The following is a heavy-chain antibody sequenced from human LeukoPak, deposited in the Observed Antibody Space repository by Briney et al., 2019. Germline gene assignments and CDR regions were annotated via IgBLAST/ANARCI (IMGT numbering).Heavy chain of an antibody. CDR3: ARASRNYMDV. V-gene: IGHV4-38-2*02. CDR2: FYHGGST. CDR1: GYSISTGYY. Sequence: SETLSLTCTVSGYSISTGYYWDWIRQPPGKGLEWIGTFYHGGSTYYNPSLKSRVTISVDTSKNQFSLKLSSVTAADTAVYYCARASRNYMDVWGKGTTVTVSS. J-gene: IGHJ6*03.